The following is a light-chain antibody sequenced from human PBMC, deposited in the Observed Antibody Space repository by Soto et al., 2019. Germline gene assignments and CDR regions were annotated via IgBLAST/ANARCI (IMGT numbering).Light chain of an antibody. J-gene: IGKJ1*01. V-gene: IGKV1-39*01. CDR2: AAS. Sequence: DIQMTQSPSSLSASVAAGVTISCRASQSVSSYLNWYEQKPGKAPNVLIYAASTLQSGVPPTCTGRGSETDFPFPISSLQPEDFATYYCQHSYGTPRTFGQGTKVDIK. CDR1: QSVSSY. CDR3: QHSYGTPRT.